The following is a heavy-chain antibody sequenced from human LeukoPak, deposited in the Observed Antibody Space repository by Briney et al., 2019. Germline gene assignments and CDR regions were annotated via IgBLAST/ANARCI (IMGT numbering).Heavy chain of an antibody. CDR1: GFTFSGSA. CDR3: TSRGGNFYFDY. Sequence: PGGSLRLSCAASGFTFSGSAMHWVRQASGKGLEWVGRIRSKANSYATAYAESVKGRFTISRDDSKNTAYLQMNSLKTEDTAVYYCTSRGGNFYFDYWGQGTLVTVSS. D-gene: IGHD1-26*01. V-gene: IGHV3-73*01. CDR2: IRSKANSYAT. J-gene: IGHJ4*02.